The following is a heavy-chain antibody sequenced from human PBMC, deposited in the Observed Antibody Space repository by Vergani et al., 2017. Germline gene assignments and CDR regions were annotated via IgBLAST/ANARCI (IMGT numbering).Heavy chain of an antibody. CDR1: GDSISTSSYA. V-gene: IGHV4-39*01. CDR3: ARQKDYYMDV. J-gene: IGHJ6*03. CDR2: VFYGGRT. Sequence: QMQLQESGPGLVKPSETLSLSCTVSGDSISTSSYALGWIRQPPGKTLEWIGTVFYGGRTSYNPSLKSRVTLSLDTSKKQISLHLTSVTAADTAVYYCARQKDYYMDVWGKGATVTVS.